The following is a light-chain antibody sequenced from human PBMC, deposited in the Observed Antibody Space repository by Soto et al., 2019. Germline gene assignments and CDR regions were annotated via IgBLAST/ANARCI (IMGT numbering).Light chain of an antibody. CDR3: QQYYSYPIT. V-gene: IGKV1-8*01. J-gene: IGKJ5*01. CDR2: AAS. CDR1: QGISSY. Sequence: AIRMTQSPSSLSASPGDRVTITSRASQGISSYLAWYQQKPGKAPKLLIYAASTLQSGVPSRFSGSGSGTDFTLTISCLQSEDFATYYCQQYYSYPITFGQGTRLEIK.